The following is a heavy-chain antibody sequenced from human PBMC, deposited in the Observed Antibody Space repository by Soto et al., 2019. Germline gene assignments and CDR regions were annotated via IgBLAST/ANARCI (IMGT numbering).Heavy chain of an antibody. Sequence: SVKVSCQASGGTFSSDVINWVRQAPGQGLEWMGGITPIFSTTKYAQKFQGRVTVTTDEAARTVYLELSSLRSEDTAAYYCARGPLYASGVANYWGQGTLVTVSS. J-gene: IGHJ4*02. CDR1: GGTFSSDV. D-gene: IGHD3-10*01. V-gene: IGHV1-69*05. CDR2: ITPIFSTT. CDR3: ARGPLYASGVANY.